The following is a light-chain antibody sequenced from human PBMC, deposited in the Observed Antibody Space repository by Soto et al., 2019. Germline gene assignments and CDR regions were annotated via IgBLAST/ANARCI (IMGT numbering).Light chain of an antibody. CDR1: QSIGSW. CDR2: KTS. Sequence: DPQMTQPPSHLPASVGDRLTITCRASQSIGSWLAWYQQKPGKAPXXLIYKTSTLENGVPSRFSGSGSGTEFTLSIRSMKPDDFATDYCHQYNSYWTFGQGTKVDIK. CDR3: HQYNSYWT. V-gene: IGKV1-5*03. J-gene: IGKJ1*01.